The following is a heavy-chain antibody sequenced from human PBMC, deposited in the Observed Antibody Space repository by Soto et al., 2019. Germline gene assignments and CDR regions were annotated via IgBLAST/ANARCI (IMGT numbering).Heavy chain of an antibody. Sequence: GESLKISCKGSGYNFTDYWIAWVRQMPGKGLEWMGLIYPGDSHIRYSPSFQGQVTISADKSISTAYLQWSSLKASDTAIYYCARSLGVASTPVWFDPWGQGTLVTVSS. J-gene: IGHJ5*02. CDR2: IYPGDSHI. CDR1: GYNFTDYW. CDR3: ARSLGVASTPVWFDP. D-gene: IGHD2-15*01. V-gene: IGHV5-51*01.